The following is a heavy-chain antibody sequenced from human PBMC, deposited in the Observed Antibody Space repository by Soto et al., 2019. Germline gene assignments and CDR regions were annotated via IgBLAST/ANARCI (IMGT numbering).Heavy chain of an antibody. CDR3: ARDLQLDY. D-gene: IGHD6-13*01. V-gene: IGHV4-59*01. Sequence: QVQLQESGPGLVKPSETLSLTCTVSGGSISSYYWSWIRQPPGKGLEWIGYIYYSGSTNYNPSLKSRVTISVDTSKNQFSLKLSSVTAADTAVYYCARDLQLDYWGPGTLVTVSS. CDR2: IYYSGST. CDR1: GGSISSYY. J-gene: IGHJ4*02.